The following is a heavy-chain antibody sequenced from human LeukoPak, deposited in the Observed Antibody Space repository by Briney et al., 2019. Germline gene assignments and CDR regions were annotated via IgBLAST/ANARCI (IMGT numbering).Heavy chain of an antibody. V-gene: IGHV4-4*07. CDR3: AKDGSSWPFFES. Sequence: SETLSLTCSVSGGSMSSSYWSWIRQPAGKGLEWIGRIYGSGTTNYNPALQSRVTMSVDTSKKQFSLKVTSVTAADTAVYYCAKDGSSWPFFESWGQGTLVTVSS. CDR2: IYGSGTT. CDR1: GGSMSSSY. J-gene: IGHJ4*02. D-gene: IGHD6-13*01.